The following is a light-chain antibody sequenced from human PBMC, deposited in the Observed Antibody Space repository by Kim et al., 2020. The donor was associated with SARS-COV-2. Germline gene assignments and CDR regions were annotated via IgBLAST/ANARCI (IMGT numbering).Light chain of an antibody. V-gene: IGKV1-39*01. CDR3: QQSDSTRFT. Sequence: DIQMTQSPSSMSASVGDRGTITCRASQNINRYLNWYQQKPGKAPKLLIYAASNLQSGVPSRFSGSGSGTDFTLTINSLQLEDFATYYCQQSDSTRFTFGPGTKVDIK. J-gene: IGKJ3*01. CDR2: AAS. CDR1: QNINRY.